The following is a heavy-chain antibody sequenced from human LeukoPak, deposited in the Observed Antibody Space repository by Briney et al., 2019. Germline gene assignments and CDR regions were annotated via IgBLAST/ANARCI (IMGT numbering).Heavy chain of an antibody. Sequence: PGGSLRLSCAASGFTFSDYYMSWIRQAPGKGLEWVSYISSSGSTIYYADSVKGRFTISRDNAKNSLYLQMNSLRAEDTAVYYCARDPRITMVRGVIIPPLFDYWGQGTLVTVSS. CDR2: ISSSGSTI. CDR1: GFTFSDYY. V-gene: IGHV3-11*04. J-gene: IGHJ4*02. D-gene: IGHD3-10*01. CDR3: ARDPRITMVRGVIIPPLFDY.